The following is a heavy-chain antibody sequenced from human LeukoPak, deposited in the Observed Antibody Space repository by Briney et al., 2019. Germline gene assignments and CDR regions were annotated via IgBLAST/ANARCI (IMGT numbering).Heavy chain of an antibody. CDR2: ISAYNGNT. Sequence: ASVKVSCKASGYTFTSYGISWVRQAPGQGLEWMGWISAYNGNTNYAQKLQGRVTMTTDTSTSTAYMELRSLRSDDTAVYYCARGRYYYDSSGYYYVDFDYWGQGTLVTVSS. D-gene: IGHD3-22*01. J-gene: IGHJ4*02. CDR1: GYTFTSYG. CDR3: ARGRYYYDSSGYYYVDFDY. V-gene: IGHV1-18*01.